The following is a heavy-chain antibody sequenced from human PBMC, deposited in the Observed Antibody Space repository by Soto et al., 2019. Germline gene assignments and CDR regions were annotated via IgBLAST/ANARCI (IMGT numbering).Heavy chain of an antibody. CDR1: GYTFTSYD. Sequence: PPASVKVSCKASGYTFTSYDINWVRQATGQGLEWMGWMNPNSGNTGYAQKFQGRVTMTRNTSISTAYMELSSLRSEDTAVYYCARGRPLRYFDWSTYYYYYGMDVWGQVTTVTVSS. CDR3: ARGRPLRYFDWSTYYYYYGMDV. J-gene: IGHJ6*02. V-gene: IGHV1-8*01. D-gene: IGHD3-9*01. CDR2: MNPNSGNT.